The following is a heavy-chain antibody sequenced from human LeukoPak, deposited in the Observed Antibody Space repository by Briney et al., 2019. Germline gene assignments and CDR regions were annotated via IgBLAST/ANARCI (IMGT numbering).Heavy chain of an antibody. D-gene: IGHD3-22*01. J-gene: IGHJ5*02. Sequence: SVKVSCKTSGYDFTSHGIFWVRQAPGQGLEWMGRIIPILGIANYAQKFQGRVTITADKSTSTAYMELSSLRSEDTAVYYCARAYYYDSSGYYRPSNWFDPWGQGTLVTVSS. CDR3: ARAYYYDSSGYYRPSNWFDP. V-gene: IGHV1-69*04. CDR2: IIPILGIA. CDR1: GYDFTSHG.